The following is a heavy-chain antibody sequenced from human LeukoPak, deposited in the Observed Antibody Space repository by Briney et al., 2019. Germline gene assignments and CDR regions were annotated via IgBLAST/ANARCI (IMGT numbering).Heavy chain of an antibody. Sequence: SETLSLTCAVYGGSFSGYYWSWIRQPPGKGLEWIGEINHSGSTNYNPSLKSRVTISVDTSKNQFSLKLSSVTAADTAVYYCARLYCSGGSCYGYYYYYMVVWGKGTTVTASS. CDR1: GGSFSGYY. CDR3: ARLYCSGGSCYGYYYYYMVV. V-gene: IGHV4-34*01. D-gene: IGHD2-15*01. CDR2: INHSGST. J-gene: IGHJ6*03.